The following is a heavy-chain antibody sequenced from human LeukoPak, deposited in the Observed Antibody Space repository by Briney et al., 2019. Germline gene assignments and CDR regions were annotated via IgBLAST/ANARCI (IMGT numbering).Heavy chain of an antibody. CDR2: IYYSGST. CDR1: GGSISSGGYY. D-gene: IGHD4-11*01. J-gene: IGHJ5*02. CDR3: ARERAYRNYVHNWFDP. V-gene: IGHV4-31*03. Sequence: SETLSLTCTVSGGSISSGGYYWSWIRQHPGKGLEWIGYIYYSGSTYYNPSLKSRVTISVDTSKNQFSLKLSSVTAADTAVYYCARERAYRNYVHNWFDPWGQGTLVTVSS.